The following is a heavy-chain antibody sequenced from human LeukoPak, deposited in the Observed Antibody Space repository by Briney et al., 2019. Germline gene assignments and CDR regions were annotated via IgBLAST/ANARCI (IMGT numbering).Heavy chain of an antibody. Sequence: GGSLRLSCAASGFSFSTYNMNWVRQAPGKGLEWVSSISSSSSYIYYADSVKGRFTISRDNAKNSLYLQMNRLRADDTAMYYCARVDSGWSKGDYWGQGTLVTVSS. D-gene: IGHD6-19*01. CDR3: ARVDSGWSKGDY. J-gene: IGHJ4*02. CDR2: ISSSSSYI. V-gene: IGHV3-21*01. CDR1: GFSFSTYN.